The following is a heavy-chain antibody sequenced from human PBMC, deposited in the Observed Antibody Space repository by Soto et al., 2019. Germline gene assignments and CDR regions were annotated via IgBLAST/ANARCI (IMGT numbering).Heavy chain of an antibody. CDR2: VSAYNGNT. CDR1: GYTFTSYG. J-gene: IGHJ6*03. V-gene: IGHV1-18*01. D-gene: IGHD4-4*01. CDR3: ARDLTVTTPYSYYYMDV. Sequence: VKVSCKASGYTFTSYGISWVRQAPGQGLEWMGWVSAYNGNTNYAQKLQGRVTMTTDTSTSTAYMELRSLRSDDTAVYYCARDLTVTTPYSYYYMDVWGKGTSVTVSS.